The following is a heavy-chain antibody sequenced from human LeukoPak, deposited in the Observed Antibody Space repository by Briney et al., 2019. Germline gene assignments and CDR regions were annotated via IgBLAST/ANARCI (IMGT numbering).Heavy chain of an antibody. CDR2: IKQDGSEK. CDR1: GFTFSSYW. CDR3: AKTRGYSSSWYDY. D-gene: IGHD6-13*01. V-gene: IGHV3-7*05. J-gene: IGHJ4*02. Sequence: QSGGSLRLSCAASGFTFSSYWMSWVRQAPGKGLEWVANIKQDGSEKYYVDSVKGRFTISRDNSKNTLYLQMNSLRAEDTAVYYCAKTRGYSSSWYDYWGQGTLVTVSS.